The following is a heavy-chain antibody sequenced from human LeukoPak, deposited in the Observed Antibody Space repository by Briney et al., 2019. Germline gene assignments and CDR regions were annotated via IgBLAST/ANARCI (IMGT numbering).Heavy chain of an antibody. V-gene: IGHV3-30*04. CDR3: AKESLRGHSYGFDN. Sequence: PGGSLRLSCAASGFTFNNYLMHWVRQAPGKGLDWVAVIVEDGTNQYYADSVRGRFTISRDNSKNTLYLQMNSLRAGDTALYYCAKESLRGHSYGFDNWGQGTLVTVSS. D-gene: IGHD5-18*01. CDR2: IVEDGTNQ. J-gene: IGHJ4*02. CDR1: GFTFNNYL.